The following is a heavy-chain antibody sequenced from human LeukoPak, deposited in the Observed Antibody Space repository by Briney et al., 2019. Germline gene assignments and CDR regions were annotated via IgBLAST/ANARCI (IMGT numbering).Heavy chain of an antibody. CDR3: ARDLYCSGGSCYRPPLLDY. CDR2: ISSSGSTI. V-gene: IGHV3-48*03. D-gene: IGHD2-15*01. CDR1: GFTFSSYE. Sequence: TGGSLRLSCAASGFTFSSYEMNWVRQAPGKGLEWVSYISSSGSTIYYADSVKGRFTISRDNAKNSLYLQMNSLRAEDTAVYYCARDLYCSGGSCYRPPLLDYWGQGTLVTVSS. J-gene: IGHJ4*02.